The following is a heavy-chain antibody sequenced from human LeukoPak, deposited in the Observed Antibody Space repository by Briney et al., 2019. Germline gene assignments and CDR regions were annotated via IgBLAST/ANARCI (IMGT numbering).Heavy chain of an antibody. Sequence: PSETLSLTCSVSGFSVSGGYYWGWIRQTPGEGLEWIGSIHHGASSYYNPSLRSRVTVSLDTPKNQFSLRMISVTAADTAVYYCARGGGLVGPSDYWGQGILVTVSA. CDR2: IHHGASS. CDR3: ARGGGLVGPSDY. D-gene: IGHD3-16*01. V-gene: IGHV4-38-2*02. J-gene: IGHJ4*02. CDR1: GFSVSGGYY.